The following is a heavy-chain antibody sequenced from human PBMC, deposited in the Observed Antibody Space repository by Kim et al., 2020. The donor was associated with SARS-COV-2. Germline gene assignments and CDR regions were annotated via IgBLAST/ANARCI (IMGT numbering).Heavy chain of an antibody. Sequence: YADSGRGQLPISRDNAKNTLYLQMSSLRAEDTAIYYCVRDVFWSYDNWGQGVLVTVSS. J-gene: IGHJ4*02. V-gene: IGHV3-74*01. D-gene: IGHD1-26*01. CDR3: VRDVFWSYDN.